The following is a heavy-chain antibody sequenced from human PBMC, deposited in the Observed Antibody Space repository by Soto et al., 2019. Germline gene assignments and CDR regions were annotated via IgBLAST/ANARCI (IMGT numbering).Heavy chain of an antibody. Sequence: SLRLSCAASVFTFSSYAIHLVRQGPGKGLEWVAVISYDGSNKYYADSVKGRFTISRDNSKNTLYLQMNSLRAEDTAVYYCARAPITMVRGVILGYFDYWGQGTLVTVSS. J-gene: IGHJ4*02. CDR2: ISYDGSNK. V-gene: IGHV3-30-3*01. D-gene: IGHD3-10*01. CDR1: VFTFSSYA. CDR3: ARAPITMVRGVILGYFDY.